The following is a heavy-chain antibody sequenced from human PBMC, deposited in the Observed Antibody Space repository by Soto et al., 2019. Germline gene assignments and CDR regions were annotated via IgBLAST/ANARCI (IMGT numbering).Heavy chain of an antibody. CDR2: IFYSGST. J-gene: IGHJ4*02. Sequence: SETLSLTCTVSGSSISGGGYYWSWVRQHPGKGLEWIGHIFYSGSTYYNPSLESRLSISSDTSKNQFSLKLRSVTAADTAVYYCARVGSTWIEHAYSGQAALVTVSS. CDR1: GSSISGGGYY. CDR3: ARVGSTWIEHAY. D-gene: IGHD2-2*01. V-gene: IGHV4-31*03.